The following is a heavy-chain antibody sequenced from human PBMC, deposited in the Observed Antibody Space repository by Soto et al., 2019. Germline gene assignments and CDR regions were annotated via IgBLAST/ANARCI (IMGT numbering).Heavy chain of an antibody. Sequence: QVQLVQSGAEVKKPGASVKVSCKASGYTFTSYDINWVRQATGQGLEWMGWMNPNSGNTGYAQKFQGRVTMTRNTSISTPSMELSSLTSETTAFYYSARWPHVYYYYGMDVWGQGTTVTVSS. J-gene: IGHJ6*02. V-gene: IGHV1-8*01. CDR1: GYTFTSYD. CDR2: MNPNSGNT. CDR3: ARWPHVYYYYGMDV.